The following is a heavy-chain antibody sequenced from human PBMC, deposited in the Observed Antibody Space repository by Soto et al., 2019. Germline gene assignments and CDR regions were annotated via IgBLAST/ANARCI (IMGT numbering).Heavy chain of an antibody. Sequence: GASVKVSCKASGYTFNRYYMHWVRQAPGQGLEWMGMINPSGSITSYTQQFQGRLTMTRDTPTSTVYMELSSLRSEDTAVYYCTRGSFLEWSCMDVWGQGTTVTVSS. CDR1: GYTFNRYY. J-gene: IGHJ6*02. D-gene: IGHD3-3*01. V-gene: IGHV1-46*02. CDR2: INPSGSIT. CDR3: TRGSFLEWSCMDV.